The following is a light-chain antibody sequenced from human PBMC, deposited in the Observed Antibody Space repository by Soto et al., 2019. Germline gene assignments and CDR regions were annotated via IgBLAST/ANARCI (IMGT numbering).Light chain of an antibody. CDR3: QQYGSLRT. J-gene: IGKJ1*01. CDR1: QSVSNY. CDR2: GAS. V-gene: IGKV3-15*01. Sequence: EIVLTQSPATVSLSPGERATLSCRASQSVSNYLAWYQQKPGQAPRLLIYGASTRATGIPARFSGSGSGTEFTLTISSLQSEDSATYYCQQYGSLRTFGQGTKVDIK.